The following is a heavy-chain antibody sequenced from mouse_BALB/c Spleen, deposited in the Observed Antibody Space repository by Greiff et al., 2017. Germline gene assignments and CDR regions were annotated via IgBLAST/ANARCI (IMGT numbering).Heavy chain of an antibody. CDR1: GYTFTSYW. V-gene: IGHV1-7*01. CDR3: ARSEPQTAYY. Sequence: QVQLQQSGAELAKPGASVKMSCKASGYTFTSYWMHWVKQRPGQGLEWIGYINPSTGYTEYNQKFKDKATLTADKSSSTAYMQLSSLTSEDSAVYYCARSEPQTAYYWGQGTSVTVSS. D-gene: IGHD3-1*01. J-gene: IGHJ4*01. CDR2: INPSTGYT.